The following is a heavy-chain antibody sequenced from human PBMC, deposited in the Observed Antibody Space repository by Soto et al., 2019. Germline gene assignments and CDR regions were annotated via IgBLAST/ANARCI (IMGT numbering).Heavy chain of an antibody. CDR1: GFTFSNNA. CDR2: ISGTGYGT. Sequence: GGSLRLSCAASGFTFSNNAMNWVRQAPGKGLEWVSGISGTGYGTYYADSVKGRFTISRDSSNNTLYLQMNSLRGEDTAIYYCAKARQAQSHYYYGMDVWCQGTPVTVSS. J-gene: IGHJ6*02. V-gene: IGHV3-23*01. D-gene: IGHD6-19*01. CDR3: AKARQAQSHYYYGMDV.